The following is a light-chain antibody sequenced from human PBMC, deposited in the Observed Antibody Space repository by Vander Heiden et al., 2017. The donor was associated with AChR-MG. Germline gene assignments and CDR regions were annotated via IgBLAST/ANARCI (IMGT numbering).Light chain of an antibody. CDR2: KDT. V-gene: IGLV3-25*03. Sequence: FELTQPPSVSVSPGQTARITCSGDVLPKQYAYWYQQKPGPAPVLVIYKDTERPSGIPERFSGSSSGTKVTLTISGVQAEDEADYYCQSADASGPYWVFGGGTKLTVL. CDR3: QSADASGPYWV. CDR1: VLPKQY. J-gene: IGLJ3*02.